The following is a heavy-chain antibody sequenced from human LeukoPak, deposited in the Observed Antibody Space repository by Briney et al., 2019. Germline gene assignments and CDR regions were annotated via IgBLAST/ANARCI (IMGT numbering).Heavy chain of an antibody. CDR1: GGSFSDYY. Sequence: SETLSLTCAVYGGSFSDYYWSWIRQPPGKGLEWIGEINHSGSTNYNPSLKSRVTISVDTSKNQFSLKLSSVTAADTAVYYCARANSSSWDFDYWGQGTLVTVSS. CDR2: INHSGST. J-gene: IGHJ4*02. D-gene: IGHD6-13*01. V-gene: IGHV4-34*01. CDR3: ARANSSSWDFDY.